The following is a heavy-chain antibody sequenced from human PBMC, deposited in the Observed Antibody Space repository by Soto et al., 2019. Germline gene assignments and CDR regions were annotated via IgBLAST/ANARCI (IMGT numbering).Heavy chain of an antibody. CDR3: ARKARQNSIYYYYYYGMDV. J-gene: IGHJ6*02. D-gene: IGHD4-4*01. V-gene: IGHV1-69*06. Sequence: QVQLVQSGAEVKKPGSSVKVSCKASGGTFSSYAISWVRQAPGQGLEWMGGIIPIFGTANYAQKFQGRVTITADKSTSTAYMELSSLRSEDTAVYYCARKARQNSIYYYYYYGMDVWGQGTTVTVS. CDR2: IIPIFGTA. CDR1: GGTFSSYA.